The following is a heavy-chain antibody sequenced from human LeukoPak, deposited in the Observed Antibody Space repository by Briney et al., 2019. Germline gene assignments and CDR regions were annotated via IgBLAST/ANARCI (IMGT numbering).Heavy chain of an antibody. Sequence: PGGSLRLSCAASGFTFSSYGMHWVRQAPGKGLQWVAAIWFDGSNKYYADSVKGRFTISRDNSKNTVFLQMNSLRAEDTAVYYCVRGAIVGGPNWFDPWGQGALVTVSS. CDR1: GFTFSSYG. D-gene: IGHD1-26*01. CDR3: VRGAIVGGPNWFDP. J-gene: IGHJ5*02. CDR2: IWFDGSNK. V-gene: IGHV3-33*01.